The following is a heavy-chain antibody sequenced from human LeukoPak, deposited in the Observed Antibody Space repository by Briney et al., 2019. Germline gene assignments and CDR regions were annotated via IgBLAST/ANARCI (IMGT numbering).Heavy chain of an antibody. Sequence: GGSLRLSCAASGFTFSNYAMHWVRQAPGKGLEWVAFMSFDGSDKYYADSVKGRFTISRDNSKDTLYLQMNSLRFEDTAVYYCARDQPGTYTLSSTWGQGTLVTVSS. D-gene: IGHD6-19*01. CDR1: GFTFSNYA. CDR3: ARDQPGTYTLSST. J-gene: IGHJ5*02. CDR2: MSFDGSDK. V-gene: IGHV3-30-3*01.